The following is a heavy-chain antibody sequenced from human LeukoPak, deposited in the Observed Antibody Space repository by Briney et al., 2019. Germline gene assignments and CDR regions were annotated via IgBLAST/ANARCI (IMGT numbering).Heavy chain of an antibody. CDR2: VIPIFGTA. V-gene: IGHV1-69*13. CDR3: ARDLGIAAAGRDY. CDR1: GGTFSSYA. J-gene: IGHJ4*02. Sequence: SVKVSCKASGGTFSSYAISWVRQAPGQGLEWMGGVIPIFGTANYAQKFQGRVTITADESTSTAYMELSGLRSEDTAVYYCARDLGIAAAGRDYWGQGTLVTVSS. D-gene: IGHD6-13*01.